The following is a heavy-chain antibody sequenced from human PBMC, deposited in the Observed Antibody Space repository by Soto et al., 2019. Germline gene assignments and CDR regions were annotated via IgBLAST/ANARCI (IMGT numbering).Heavy chain of an antibody. CDR1: GGTFSSYT. V-gene: IGHV1-69*04. Sequence: SVKVSCKASGGTFSSYTISWVRQAPGQGLEWMGRIIPILGIANYAQKFQGRVTITADKSTSTAYMELSSLRSEDTAVYYCAREKTPDAFDIWGQGTMVTVSS. CDR2: IIPILGIA. J-gene: IGHJ3*02. CDR3: AREKTPDAFDI.